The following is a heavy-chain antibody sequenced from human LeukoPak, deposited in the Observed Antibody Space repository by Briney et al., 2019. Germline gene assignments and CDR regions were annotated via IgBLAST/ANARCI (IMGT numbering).Heavy chain of an antibody. CDR1: GGSISSYY. V-gene: IGHV4-59*01. D-gene: IGHD6-13*01. J-gene: IGHJ5*02. Sequence: SETLSLTCTVSGGSISSYYWSWIRQPPGKGLEWIGYIYYSGSTNYNPSLKSRVTISVDTSKNQFSLKLSSVTAADTAVYYCARGAAAAAWFDPWGQGILVTVSS. CDR2: IYYSGST. CDR3: ARGAAAAAWFDP.